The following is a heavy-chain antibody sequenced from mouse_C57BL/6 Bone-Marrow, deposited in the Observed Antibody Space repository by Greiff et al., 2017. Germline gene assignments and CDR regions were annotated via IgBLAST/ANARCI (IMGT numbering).Heavy chain of an antibody. CDR1: GYTFTSYW. J-gene: IGHJ3*01. V-gene: IGHV1-50*01. Sequence: VKLQQPGAELVKPGASVKLSCKASGYTFTSYWMQWVKQRPGQGLEWIGEIDPSDSYTNYNQKFKGKATLTVDTSSSTAYMQLSSLTSEDSAVYYCARRPGRFAYWGQGTLVTVSA. CDR3: ARRPGRFAY. D-gene: IGHD3-3*01. CDR2: IDPSDSYT.